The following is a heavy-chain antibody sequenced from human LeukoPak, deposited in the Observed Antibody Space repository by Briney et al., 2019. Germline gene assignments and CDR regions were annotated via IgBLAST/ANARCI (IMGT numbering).Heavy chain of an antibody. D-gene: IGHD4-4*01. Sequence: ASVKVSCKVSGYTLTEFSMHWVRQAPGKGLEWMGGFDPEDGETIYAQKFRGRVTMTEDTSTDTAYMELSSLRSEDTAVYYCATGIPQQFYYYYGMDVWGQGTTVTVSS. CDR3: ATGIPQQFYYYYGMDV. CDR1: GYTLTEFS. CDR2: FDPEDGET. V-gene: IGHV1-24*01. J-gene: IGHJ6*02.